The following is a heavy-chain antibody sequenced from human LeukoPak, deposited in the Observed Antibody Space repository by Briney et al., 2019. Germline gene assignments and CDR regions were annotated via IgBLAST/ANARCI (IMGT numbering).Heavy chain of an antibody. Sequence: ASVKVSCKASGYTFTSYAMHWVRQAPGQRLEWMGWINAGNGNTKYSQKFQGRVTITRDASASTAYMELSSLRSEDTAVYYCARVEDHYYGSGAYFDYWGQGTLVTVSS. V-gene: IGHV1-3*01. CDR2: INAGNGNT. CDR1: GYTFTSYA. D-gene: IGHD3-10*01. J-gene: IGHJ4*02. CDR3: ARVEDHYYGSGAYFDY.